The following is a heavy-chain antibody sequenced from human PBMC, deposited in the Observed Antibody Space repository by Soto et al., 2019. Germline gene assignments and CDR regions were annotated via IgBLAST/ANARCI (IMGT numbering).Heavy chain of an antibody. CDR1: GGSISSSSYY. J-gene: IGHJ6*02. CDR2: IYYSGST. CDR3: ARRGITFGGVIHDNGYGMDV. Sequence: QLQLQESGPGLVKPSETLSLTCTVSGGSISSSSYYWGWIRQPPGKGLEWIGSIYYSGSTYYNPSLKSRVTISVDTSKNQFSLKLSSVTAADTAVYYCARRGITFGGVIHDNGYGMDVWGQGTTVTVSS. D-gene: IGHD3-16*01. V-gene: IGHV4-39*01.